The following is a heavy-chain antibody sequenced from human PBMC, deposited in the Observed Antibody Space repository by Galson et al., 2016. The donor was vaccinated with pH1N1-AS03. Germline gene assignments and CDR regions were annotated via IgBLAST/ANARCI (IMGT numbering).Heavy chain of an antibody. V-gene: IGHV5-51*03. CDR2: IFPGDSDT. D-gene: IGHD3-22*01. CDR1: GYGFNGYW. CDR3: ARPGHYDSSRRDALDV. Sequence: QSGAEVKKPGDSLKISCKSSGYGFNGYWTGWVRQMPGKGLEWMGIIFPGDSDTRYSPSFQGQVTISADKSTRTTYLQWRSLKASDTAIYYCARPGHYDSSRRDALDVWGQGTMLSVSS. J-gene: IGHJ3*01.